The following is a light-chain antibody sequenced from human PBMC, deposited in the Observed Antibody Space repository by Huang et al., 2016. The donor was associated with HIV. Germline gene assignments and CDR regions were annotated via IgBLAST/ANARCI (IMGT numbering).Light chain of an antibody. CDR3: QQRSNWPPVYT. J-gene: IGKJ2*01. CDR2: DAS. Sequence: IVLTQSPATLSLSPGERATLSCRASQSVSGYLAWDQQRPGQAPRRLIYDASTRATGVPVRFSGSGSGTDFTLTISSLEPEDFAVYYCQQRSNWPPVYTFGRGTKLDI. V-gene: IGKV3-11*01. CDR1: QSVSGY.